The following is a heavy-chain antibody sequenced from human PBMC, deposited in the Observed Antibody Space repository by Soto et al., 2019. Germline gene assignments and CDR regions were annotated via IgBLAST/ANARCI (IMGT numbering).Heavy chain of an antibody. J-gene: IGHJ5*02. CDR3: ARDSGSGWYNWFDH. D-gene: IGHD6-19*01. Sequence: ASVKVSCKASGYTFTGYYMHWVRQAPGQGLEWMGWINPNSGGTNYAQKFQGWVTMTRDTSISTAYMELSSLRSEDTAVYYCARDSGSGWYNWFDHWGQGTLVTVSS. V-gene: IGHV1-2*04. CDR1: GYTFTGYY. CDR2: INPNSGGT.